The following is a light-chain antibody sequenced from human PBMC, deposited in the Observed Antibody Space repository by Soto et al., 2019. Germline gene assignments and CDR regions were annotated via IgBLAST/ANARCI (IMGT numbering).Light chain of an antibody. CDR1: SSNIGAGYD. V-gene: IGLV1-40*01. Sequence: QSVLTQPPSVSGAPVQRVTISCTGSSSNIGAGYDVHWYQQFPGTAPKVLIYGNNNRPSGVPDRFSGSKSGTSASLAITGLQAEDEADYYCQSYDRSLSGWVFGGGTQLTVL. J-gene: IGLJ3*02. CDR3: QSYDRSLSGWV. CDR2: GNN.